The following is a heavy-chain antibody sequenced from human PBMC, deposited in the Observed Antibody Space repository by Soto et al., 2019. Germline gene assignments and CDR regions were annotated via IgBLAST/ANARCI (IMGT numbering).Heavy chain of an antibody. CDR1: GYSFTSLD. J-gene: IGHJ4*02. CDR3: ARGVSAGVDY. CDR2: MEPSTGRT. Sequence: SVKVSCKASGYSFTSLDINWVRQTAGQGLEWMGWMEPSTGRTGYAQKFQGRVTMTRDTSINTAYMELTTLTSDDTAFYYCARGVSAGVDYWGQGTLVTVSS. D-gene: IGHD1-26*01. V-gene: IGHV1-8*01.